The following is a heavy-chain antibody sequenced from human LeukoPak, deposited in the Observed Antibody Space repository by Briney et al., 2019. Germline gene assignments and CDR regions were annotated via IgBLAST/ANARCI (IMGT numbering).Heavy chain of an antibody. V-gene: IGHV3-23*01. J-gene: IGHJ4*02. CDR1: GFTFSSYA. CDR2: ISGSGSSM. D-gene: IGHD3-22*01. CDR3: AKGAYYYSSSYYYFDY. Sequence: GGSLRLSCATSGFTFSSYAMTWVRHAPGKGLEWVSGISGSGSSMYYPDSVKGRFTISRDNSKNTLYLQMSSLRADDTAVYYCAKGAYYYSSSYYYFDYWGQGTLVTVSS.